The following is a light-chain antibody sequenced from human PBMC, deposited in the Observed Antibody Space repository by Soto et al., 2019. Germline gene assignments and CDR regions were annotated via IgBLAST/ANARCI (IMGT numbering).Light chain of an antibody. V-gene: IGLV1-51*02. J-gene: IGLJ1*01. CDR3: GTWDSSLSLYV. CDR2: ENN. CDR1: SSNIGNNY. Sequence: QSVLTQPPSVSAAPGQKVTISCSGSSSNIGNNYVSWYQQLPGTAPKLLIYENNKRPSGILDRFSGSKSGTSATLGITGLQTGDEADYYCGTWDSSLSLYVFGTGTKVTVL.